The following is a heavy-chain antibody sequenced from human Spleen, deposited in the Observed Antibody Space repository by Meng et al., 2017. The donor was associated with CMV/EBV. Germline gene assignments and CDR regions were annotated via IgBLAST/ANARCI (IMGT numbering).Heavy chain of an antibody. CDR3: AKAQLGYCSGGSCYYFDY. V-gene: IGHV3-9*01. D-gene: IGHD2-15*01. CDR1: GFTFDDYA. Sequence: GGSLRLSCAASGFTFDDYAMHWVRQAPGKGLEWVSGISWNSSSIGYADSVKGRFTISRDNAKNSLYLQMHSLRAEDTALYYCAKAQLGYCSGGSCYYFDYWGQGTLVTVSS. CDR2: ISWNSSSI. J-gene: IGHJ4*02.